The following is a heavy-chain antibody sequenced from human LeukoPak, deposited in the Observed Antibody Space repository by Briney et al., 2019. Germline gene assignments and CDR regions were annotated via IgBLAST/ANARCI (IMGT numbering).Heavy chain of an antibody. V-gene: IGHV4-59*01. CDR2: IYHSGST. CDR3: ARLPAWNFAAFDI. CDR1: GGSISSYS. Sequence: SETLSLTCTVSGGSISSYSWSWIRQPPGKGLEWIGYIYHSGSTYYNPSLKSRVTISVDTSKNQFSLKLSSVTAADTAAYYCARLPAWNFAAFDIWGQGTMVTVSS. J-gene: IGHJ3*02. D-gene: IGHD1-1*01.